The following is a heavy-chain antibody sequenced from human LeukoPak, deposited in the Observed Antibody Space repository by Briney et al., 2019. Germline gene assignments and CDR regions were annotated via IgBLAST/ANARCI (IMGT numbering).Heavy chain of an antibody. CDR1: GFTFDDYG. CDR2: INWNSGVT. CDR3: ARGDGPTVTADYFQN. Sequence: RPGGSLRLSCAASGFTFDDYGMSWVRQVPGRGVDWLCGINWNSGVTGYADSVKGRFNISRDNAKNSLFLQMNSLRDEDTAFYYCARGDGPTVTADYFQNWGQGTLVTVS. J-gene: IGHJ1*01. V-gene: IGHV3-20*04. D-gene: IGHD4-17*01.